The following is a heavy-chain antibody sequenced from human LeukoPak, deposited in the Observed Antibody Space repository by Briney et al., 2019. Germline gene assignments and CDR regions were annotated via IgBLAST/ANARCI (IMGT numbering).Heavy chain of an antibody. CDR3: AGGATPGVF. CDR2: INHSGST. Sequence: PSETLSLTCGVYGGSFSGYYWIWIRQPPGKGLEWIGEINHSGSTNYIPSLKSRVTMSLDTSKNQFSLKLTSVTAADTAVYYCAGGATPGVFRGQGTLVTVSS. CDR1: GGSFSGYY. J-gene: IGHJ4*02. V-gene: IGHV4-34*01. D-gene: IGHD3-10*01.